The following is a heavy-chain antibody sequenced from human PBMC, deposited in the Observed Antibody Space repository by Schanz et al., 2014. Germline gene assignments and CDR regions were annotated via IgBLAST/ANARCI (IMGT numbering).Heavy chain of an antibody. V-gene: IGHV3-11*06. Sequence: VQLLESGGGLVQPGGSLRLSCLASGFAFSDYYMSWIRQAPGKGLEWVSYVSSSSSYTHYADSVKGRFTISRDNSKNTVYLQMNSLRPGDTAVYYCARESSNDIVLVPGAVFDHWGQGILVTVSS. J-gene: IGHJ4*02. D-gene: IGHD2-2*01. CDR1: GFAFSDYY. CDR2: VSSSSSYT. CDR3: ARESSNDIVLVPGAVFDH.